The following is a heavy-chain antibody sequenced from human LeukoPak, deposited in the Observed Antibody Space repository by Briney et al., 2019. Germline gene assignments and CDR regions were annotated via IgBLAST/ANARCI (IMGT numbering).Heavy chain of an antibody. CDR2: IWYDGSNQ. CDR1: GFTFRNYG. J-gene: IGHJ4*02. V-gene: IGHV3-33*01. D-gene: IGHD4-17*01. CDR3: ASDIRSTYFNY. Sequence: GRSLGLSCAASGFTFRNYGMHWVRQAPGKGLEWVAVIWYDGSNQYYADSVRGRVTISRDNSKNILYPQMNGLRAEDMAVYYCASDIRSTYFNYWGQGTLVVVSS.